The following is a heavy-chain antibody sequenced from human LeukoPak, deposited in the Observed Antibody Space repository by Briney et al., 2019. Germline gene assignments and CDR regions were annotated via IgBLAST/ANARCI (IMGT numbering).Heavy chain of an antibody. V-gene: IGHV3-53*01. CDR2: IYGGGGT. D-gene: IGHD4-23*01. Sequence: GGSLRLSCTAYGFTLSSNYLSWVRQAPGRGLEWVSIIYGGGGTYYAASVKGRFTISRDNSKNTLYLQMNSLRAEDTAVYYCARTYYSGNSLGYFDLWGRGTLVTVSS. J-gene: IGHJ2*01. CDR1: GFTLSSNY. CDR3: ARTYYSGNSLGYFDL.